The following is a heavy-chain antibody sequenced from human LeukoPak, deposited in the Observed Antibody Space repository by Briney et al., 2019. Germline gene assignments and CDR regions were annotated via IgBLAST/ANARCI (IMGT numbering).Heavy chain of an antibody. D-gene: IGHD3-22*01. CDR2: INSAGSST. CDR1: GFTFSSYW. J-gene: IGHJ3*02. Sequence: GGSLRLSCAASGFTFSSYWMHWVRQAPGKGLVWVSRINSAGSSTSCADSVKGRFTISRDNAKNTLYLQMNSLRAEDTAVYYCARDYYDSTQDAFDIWGQGTMVTVSS. V-gene: IGHV3-74*01. CDR3: ARDYYDSTQDAFDI.